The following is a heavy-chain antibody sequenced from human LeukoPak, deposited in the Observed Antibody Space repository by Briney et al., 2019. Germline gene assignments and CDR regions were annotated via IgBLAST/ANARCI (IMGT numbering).Heavy chain of an antibody. CDR2: IRYDGSNK. Sequence: PGGSLRLSCAASGFTFSSYGMHWVRQAPGKGLEWVAFIRYDGSNKYYADSVKGRFTISRDNSKNTLYLQMNSLKTEDTAVYYCTTVGGTYCSSTSCYTTLPGSSDYWGQGTLVTVSS. J-gene: IGHJ4*02. CDR3: TTVGGTYCSSTSCYTTLPGSSDY. D-gene: IGHD2-2*02. CDR1: GFTFSSYG. V-gene: IGHV3-30*02.